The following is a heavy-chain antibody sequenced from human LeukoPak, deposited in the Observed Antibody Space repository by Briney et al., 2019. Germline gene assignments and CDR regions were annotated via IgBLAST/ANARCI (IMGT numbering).Heavy chain of an antibody. V-gene: IGHV3-23*01. Sequence: GGSLRLSCAASGFTFSSYAMSWVRQAPGKGLEWVSAISGSGCSTYYADSVKGRFTISRDNSKNTLYLQMNSLRAEDTAVYYCAKGEVLRYFDWLPGPYFDYWGQGTLVTVSS. D-gene: IGHD3-9*01. CDR1: GFTFSSYA. CDR2: ISGSGCST. J-gene: IGHJ4*02. CDR3: AKGEVLRYFDWLPGPYFDY.